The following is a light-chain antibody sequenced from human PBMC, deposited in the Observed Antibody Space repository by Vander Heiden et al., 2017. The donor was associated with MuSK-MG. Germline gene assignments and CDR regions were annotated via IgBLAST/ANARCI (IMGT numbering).Light chain of an antibody. CDR3: QHYNKWPPLT. V-gene: IGKV3-15*01. CDR1: QSVGSN. J-gene: IGKJ4*01. Sequence: EIVMTQSPATLSVSPGERATLSCRASQSVGSNLAWYQQKPGQAPRLLIYGASTRATGIPGRFSGSGSGTDFTLTISSLQSEDFAVYYCQHYNKWPPLTFGGGTKVEIK. CDR2: GAS.